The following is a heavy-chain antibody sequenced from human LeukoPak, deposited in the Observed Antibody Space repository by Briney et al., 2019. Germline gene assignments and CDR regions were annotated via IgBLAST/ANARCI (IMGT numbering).Heavy chain of an antibody. V-gene: IGHV3-11*01. CDR3: ASEYSSGWYLGY. Sequence: GGSLRLSCAASGFTFSDYYMSWLRQAPGKGLEWVSYISSSGSTIYYADSVKGRFTISRDNAKNSLYLQMNSLRAEDTAMYYCASEYSSGWYLGYWGQGTLVTVSS. CDR2: ISSSGSTI. J-gene: IGHJ4*02. CDR1: GFTFSDYY. D-gene: IGHD6-19*01.